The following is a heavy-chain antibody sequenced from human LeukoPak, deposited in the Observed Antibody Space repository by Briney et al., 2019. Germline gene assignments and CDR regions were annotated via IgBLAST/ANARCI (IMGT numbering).Heavy chain of an antibody. D-gene: IGHD4-17*01. V-gene: IGHV4-61*08. J-gene: IGHJ4*02. CDR1: GGSISSGGYF. CDR3: ARVRVGASP. Sequence: MTSETLSLTCTVSGGSISSGGYFWSWIRQPPGKGLEWIGEINHSGDTNYNPSLKSRLTISVDTSKTQFSLKLNSVTAADTAVYYCARVRVGASPWAQGTLVTVSS. CDR2: INHSGDT.